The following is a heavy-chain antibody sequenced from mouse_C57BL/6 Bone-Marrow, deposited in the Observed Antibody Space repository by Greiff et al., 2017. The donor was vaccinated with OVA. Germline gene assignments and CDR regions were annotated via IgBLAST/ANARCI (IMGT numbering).Heavy chain of an antibody. J-gene: IGHJ3*01. Sequence: EVMLVESGGDLVKPGGSLKLSCAASGFTFSSYGMSWVRQTPDKRLEWVATISSGGSYTYYPDSVKGRFTISRDNANNTLYLQMSSLKSEDTAMYYCERRGDYDGFAYWGQGTLVTVSA. V-gene: IGHV5-6*02. CDR2: ISSGGSYT. CDR3: ERRGDYDGFAY. D-gene: IGHD2-4*01. CDR1: GFTFSSYG.